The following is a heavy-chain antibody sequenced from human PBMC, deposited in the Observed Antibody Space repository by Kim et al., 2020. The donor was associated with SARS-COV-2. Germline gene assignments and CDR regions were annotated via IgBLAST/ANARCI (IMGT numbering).Heavy chain of an antibody. J-gene: IGHJ6*02. CDR1: GFTFSSYG. Sequence: GGSLRLSCAASGFTFSSYGMHWVRQAPGKGLEWVAVIWYDGSNKYYADSVKGRFTISRDNSKNTLYLQMNSLRAEDTAVYYCAREGQWLVLYYYYGMDVWGQGAPVTVSS. D-gene: IGHD6-19*01. CDR2: IWYDGSNK. CDR3: AREGQWLVLYYYYGMDV. V-gene: IGHV3-33*01.